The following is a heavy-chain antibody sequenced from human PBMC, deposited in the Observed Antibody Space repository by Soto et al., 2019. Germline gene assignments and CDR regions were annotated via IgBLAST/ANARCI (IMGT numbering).Heavy chain of an antibody. CDR2: ISYDGSNK. Sequence: QVQLVESGGGVVQPGTSLRLSCAASGFTFRTYAMYWVRQAPGKGLEWVAVISYDGSNKYYADSVKGRFTISRDDSKNTLYPQMNSLGAGDTAVYYCARNSPPDYWGQGTLVTVSS. CDR1: GFTFRTYA. J-gene: IGHJ4*02. CDR3: ARNSPPDY. V-gene: IGHV3-30-3*01.